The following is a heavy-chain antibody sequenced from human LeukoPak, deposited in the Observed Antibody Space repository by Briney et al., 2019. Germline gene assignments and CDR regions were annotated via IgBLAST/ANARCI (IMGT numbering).Heavy chain of an antibody. Sequence: GGSLGLSCVASGFIFSNYAMTWVRQAPGKGLEYVSTVNAVDTNTYYADSVKGRFTVSRDNSKNTLYLQLNRLRAEDTAVYYCAKQFLDANWGQGTLVTVSS. J-gene: IGHJ4*02. V-gene: IGHV3-23*01. CDR2: VNAVDTNT. D-gene: IGHD5-24*01. CDR1: GFIFSNYA. CDR3: AKQFLDAN.